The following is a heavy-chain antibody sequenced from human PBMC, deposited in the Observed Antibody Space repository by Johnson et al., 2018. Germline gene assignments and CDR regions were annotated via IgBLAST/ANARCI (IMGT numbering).Heavy chain of an antibody. CDR1: GFTFSSYA. J-gene: IGHJ3*02. CDR2: ISYDGSNK. Sequence: QVQLVQSGGGVVQPGRSLRLSCAASGFTFSSYAMHWVRQAPGKGLEWVAVISYDGSNKYYADSVKGRFTISRDNSKNTLNLQMNSLRAEDTTVYYCGRENDSGGYWAGDAFDIWGQGTMVTGSS. D-gene: IGHD3-22*01. V-gene: IGHV3-30-3*01. CDR3: GRENDSGGYWAGDAFDI.